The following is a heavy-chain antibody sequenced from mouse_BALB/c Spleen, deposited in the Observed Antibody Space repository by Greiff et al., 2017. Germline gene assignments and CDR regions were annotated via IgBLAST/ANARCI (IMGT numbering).Heavy chain of an antibody. Sequence: EVQGVESGGGLVKPGGSLKLSCAASGFTFSSYAMSWVRQTPEKRLEWVATISSGGSYTYYPDSVKGRFTISRDNAKNTLYLQMSSLRSEDTAMYYCASDRYGFAYWGQGTLVTVSA. CDR1: GFTFSSYA. CDR3: ASDRYGFAY. J-gene: IGHJ3*01. CDR2: ISSGGSYT. V-gene: IGHV5-9-3*01. D-gene: IGHD2-14*01.